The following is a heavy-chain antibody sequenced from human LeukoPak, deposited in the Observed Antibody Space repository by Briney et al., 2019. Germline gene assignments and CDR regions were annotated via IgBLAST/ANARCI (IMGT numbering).Heavy chain of an antibody. CDR2: INPNSGGT. CDR1: GYTFTGYY. D-gene: IGHD1-1*01. CDR3: AREGNRYNYYYYGMDV. Sequence: VASVKVSCKASGYTFTGYYMHWVRQAPGQGLEWMGWINPNSGGTNYAQKFQGRVTMTRDTSISTAYMELSRLRSDDTAVYYCAREGNRYNYYYYGMDVWGQGTTVTVSS. J-gene: IGHJ6*02. V-gene: IGHV1-2*02.